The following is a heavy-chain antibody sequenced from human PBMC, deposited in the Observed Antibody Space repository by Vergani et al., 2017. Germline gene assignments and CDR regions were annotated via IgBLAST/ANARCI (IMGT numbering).Heavy chain of an antibody. CDR2: IYYSGST. CDR3: ARGGLLWFGELLHCFDY. CDR1: GGSISSYY. Sequence: QVQLQESGPGLVKPSETLSLTCTVSGGSISSYYWSWIRQPPGKGLEWIGYIYYSGSTNYNPSLKSRVTISVDTSKNQFSLKLSSVTAADTAVYYCARGGLLWFGELLHCFDYWGQGTLVTVSS. V-gene: IGHV4-59*01. D-gene: IGHD3-10*01. J-gene: IGHJ4*02.